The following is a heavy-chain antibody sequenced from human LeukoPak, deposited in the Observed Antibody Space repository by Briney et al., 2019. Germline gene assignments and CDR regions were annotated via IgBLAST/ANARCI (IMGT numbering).Heavy chain of an antibody. CDR2: ISWNSGSI. V-gene: IGHV3-9*01. D-gene: IGHD3-3*01. CDR1: GFTFDDYA. Sequence: GGSLRLSCAASGFTFDDYAMHWVRQAPGKGLEWVSGISWNSGSIDYADSVKGRFTISRDNAKNSLYLQMNSLRAEDTALYYCAKGGFGVVMEVDYWGQGTLVTVSS. CDR3: AKGGFGVVMEVDY. J-gene: IGHJ4*02.